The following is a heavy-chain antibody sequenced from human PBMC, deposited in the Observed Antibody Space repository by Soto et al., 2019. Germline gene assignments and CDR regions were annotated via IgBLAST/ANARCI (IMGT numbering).Heavy chain of an antibody. D-gene: IGHD3-3*01. Sequence: QVQLVQSGAEVKKPGASVKVSCKASGYTFTSYDINWVRQATGQGLEWMGWMNPNSGNTGYAQKFQGRVTMTRNTSISTAYMELSSLRSEDTAVYYCARGPDFWSGYADYYYYYYMDVWGKGTTVTVSS. V-gene: IGHV1-8*01. CDR2: MNPNSGNT. CDR1: GYTFTSYD. J-gene: IGHJ6*03. CDR3: ARGPDFWSGYADYYYYYYMDV.